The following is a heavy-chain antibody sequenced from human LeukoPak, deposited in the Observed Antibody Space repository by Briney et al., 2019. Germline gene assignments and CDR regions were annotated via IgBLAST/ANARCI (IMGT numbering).Heavy chain of an antibody. Sequence: SETLSLTCAVYGGSFSGYYWSWIRQPPGKGLEWIGEINHSGSTNYNPSLKSRVTISVDTSKNQFSLKLSSVTAADTAVYYCAGLVGADLMDVWGKGTTVTVSS. CDR1: GGSFSGYY. V-gene: IGHV4-34*01. D-gene: IGHD1-26*01. CDR3: AGLVGADLMDV. J-gene: IGHJ6*03. CDR2: INHSGST.